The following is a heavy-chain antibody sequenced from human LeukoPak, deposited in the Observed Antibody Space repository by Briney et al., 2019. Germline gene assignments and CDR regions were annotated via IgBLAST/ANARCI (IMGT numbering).Heavy chain of an antibody. CDR1: GGSTSSGDYY. J-gene: IGHJ4*02. CDR3: ARSNYIAAAGRYYFDY. V-gene: IGHV4-30-4*01. Sequence: SQTLSLTCTVSGGSTSSGDYYWSWIRQPPGKGLEWIGYIYYSGSTYYNPSLKSRVTISVDTSKNQFSLKLSSVTAADTAVYYCARSNYIAAAGRYYFDYWGQGTLVTVSS. CDR2: IYYSGST. D-gene: IGHD6-13*01.